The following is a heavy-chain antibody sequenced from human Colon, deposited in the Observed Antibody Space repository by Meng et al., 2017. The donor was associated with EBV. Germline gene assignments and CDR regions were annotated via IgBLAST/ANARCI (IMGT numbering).Heavy chain of an antibody. J-gene: IGHJ4*02. V-gene: IGHV3-53*01. Sequence: LVESGGGVIQPGGSLRLSCAVSGFTVSTNYMSWVRQFPGKGLEWISLIYATDAPHYADSVKGRFTVSTDDSKNTLFLQMNSLRVEDTAVYYCVRDLNFWGQGTRVTVDS. CDR1: GFTVSTNY. CDR2: IYATDAP. CDR3: VRDLNF.